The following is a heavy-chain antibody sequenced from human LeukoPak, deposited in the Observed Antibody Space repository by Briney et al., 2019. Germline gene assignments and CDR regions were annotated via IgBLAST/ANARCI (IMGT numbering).Heavy chain of an antibody. CDR1: GFSLSSSGMS. V-gene: IGHV2-5*02. J-gene: IGHJ4*02. D-gene: IGHD6-19*01. CDR3: THRRRHTSGWLGFDY. CDR2: IYWDDDE. Sequence: SGPTLLKPTQTLTLTCTFSGFSLSSSGMSVGWIRQPPGKALEWLSLIYWDDDERYSPSLKSRLTITKDTSKNQVVLIMTNMDPVDTATYYRTHRRRHTSGWLGFDYWGQGTLVTVSS.